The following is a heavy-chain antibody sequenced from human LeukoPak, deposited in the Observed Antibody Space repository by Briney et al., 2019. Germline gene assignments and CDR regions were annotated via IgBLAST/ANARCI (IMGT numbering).Heavy chain of an antibody. CDR1: GFIFDDYA. Sequence: GGSLRLSCAASGFIFDDYAMHWVRQAPGKGLEWVSGINWNGGSINYAGSVKGRFTISRDNARNSLYLQMNSLRTEDTALYYCAKSGNSWSFDYWGQGALVTVSS. J-gene: IGHJ4*02. D-gene: IGHD6-13*01. V-gene: IGHV3-9*01. CDR3: AKSGNSWSFDY. CDR2: INWNGGSI.